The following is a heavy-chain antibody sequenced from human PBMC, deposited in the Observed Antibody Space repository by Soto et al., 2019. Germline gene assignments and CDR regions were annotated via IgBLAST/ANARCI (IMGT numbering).Heavy chain of an antibody. CDR1: GYTFTSYG. CDR3: ARDPHSVYWGGAFDI. J-gene: IGHJ3*02. D-gene: IGHD7-27*01. Sequence: ASVKVSCKASGYTFTSYGISWVRQAPGQGLEWMGWISAYNGNTNYAQKLQGRVTMTTDTSTSTAYMEMRSLRSDDTAVYYCARDPHSVYWGGAFDIWGQGTMVTVSS. CDR2: ISAYNGNT. V-gene: IGHV1-18*01.